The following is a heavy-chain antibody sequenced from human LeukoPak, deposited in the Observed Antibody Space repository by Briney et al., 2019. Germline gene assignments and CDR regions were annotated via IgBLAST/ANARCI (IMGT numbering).Heavy chain of an antibody. D-gene: IGHD2-21*02. Sequence: PGGSLRLSCAASGFTFSSYAMHWVRQAPGKGLEWVAVISYDGSNKYYADSVKGRFTISRDSSKNTLYLQMNSLRAEDTAIYYCAKLPLRVVVTGGALYFEYWGQGTLVTVSS. V-gene: IGHV3-30*04. J-gene: IGHJ4*02. CDR3: AKLPLRVVVTGGALYFEY. CDR2: ISYDGSNK. CDR1: GFTFSSYA.